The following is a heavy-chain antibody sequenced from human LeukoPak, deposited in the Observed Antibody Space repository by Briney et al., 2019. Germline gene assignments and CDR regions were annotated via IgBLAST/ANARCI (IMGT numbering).Heavy chain of an antibody. V-gene: IGHV3-30*18. CDR3: AKGRSTGWFGEWLDH. J-gene: IGHJ4*02. Sequence: PGRSLRLSCAASGFTFSNYGMHWVRQAPGKGLGWVAVISYDESDKYYADSVKGRFTISRDNSKNTPYLQMNSLRAEDTAVYYCAKGRSTGWFGEWLDHWGQGTLVTVSS. CDR2: ISYDESDK. CDR1: GFTFSNYG. D-gene: IGHD3-10*01.